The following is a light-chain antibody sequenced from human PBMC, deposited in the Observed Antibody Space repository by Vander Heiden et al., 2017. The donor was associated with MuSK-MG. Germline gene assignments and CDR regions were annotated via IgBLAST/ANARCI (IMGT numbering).Light chain of an antibody. J-gene: IGLJ1*01. Sequence: QSVLPQPPSASGPPGQRGTISCSGSSSNIGSNNVNWYQQLPGTAPKLLIFSNNQRPSGVPDRFSGSNSGTSASPAISGLQSEDEADYYCAAWDDSLNVFYVFGTGTKVTVL. V-gene: IGLV1-44*01. CDR1: SSNIGSNN. CDR3: AAWDDSLNVFYV. CDR2: SNN.